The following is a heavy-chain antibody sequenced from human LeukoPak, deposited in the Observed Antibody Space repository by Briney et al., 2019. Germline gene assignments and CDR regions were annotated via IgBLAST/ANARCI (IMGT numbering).Heavy chain of an antibody. CDR1: GGTFSSYA. V-gene: IGHV1-69*05. J-gene: IGHJ5*02. Sequence: ASVKVSCKASGGTFSSYAISWVRQAPGQGLEWMGGIIPIFGTANYAQKFQGRVTITTDESTSTAYMELSSLRSEDTAVYYCASTPPYGSGSYYSWFDPWGQGTLVTVSS. D-gene: IGHD3-10*01. CDR3: ASTPPYGSGSYYSWFDP. CDR2: IIPIFGTA.